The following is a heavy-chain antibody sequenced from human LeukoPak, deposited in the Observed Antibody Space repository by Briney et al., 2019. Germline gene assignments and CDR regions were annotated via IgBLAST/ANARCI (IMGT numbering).Heavy chain of an antibody. CDR3: ARDKRGSSGFDY. V-gene: IGHV3-30-3*01. Sequence: GRSLRLSCAASGFTFGSYAMHWVRQAPGKGLEWVAVISYDGSNKYYADSVKGRFTISRDNSKNTLYLQMNSLRAEDTAVYYCARDKRGSSGFDYWGQGTLVTVSS. CDR2: ISYDGSNK. D-gene: IGHD6-19*01. J-gene: IGHJ4*02. CDR1: GFTFGSYA.